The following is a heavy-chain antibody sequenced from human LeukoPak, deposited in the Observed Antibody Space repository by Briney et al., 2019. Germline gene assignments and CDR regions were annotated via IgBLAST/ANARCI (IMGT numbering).Heavy chain of an antibody. J-gene: IGHJ4*02. CDR1: GLIFSSYA. Sequence: GGSLRLSCAASGLIFSSYAMHWVRQAPGKGLEWVSVLFASGYSKYADSVKGRFTISRDNSENTLDLHMHSLRAEDTAVYYCAAKGNGYTGIYLFAHWGQGTLVTVSS. CDR2: LFASGYS. D-gene: IGHD1-26*01. CDR3: AAKGNGYTGIYLFAH. V-gene: IGHV3-66*01.